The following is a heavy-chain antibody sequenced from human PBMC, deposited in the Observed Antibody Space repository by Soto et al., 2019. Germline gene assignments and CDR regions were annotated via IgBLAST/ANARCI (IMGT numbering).Heavy chain of an antibody. CDR3: VKDAGGYPSTAPH. V-gene: IGHV3-23*01. CDR1: GITISNYP. J-gene: IGHJ4*02. CDR2: ISGSGDRT. D-gene: IGHD3-22*01. Sequence: EVQLLESGGGLVQPGGSLRLSCAASGITISNYPMSWVRQAPGKGLDWVSGISGSGDRTYYADSEKGRFTISKDISKNSLSLQLDSLRVEDTAVYFCVKDAGGYPSTAPHRGQGTLVTVSS.